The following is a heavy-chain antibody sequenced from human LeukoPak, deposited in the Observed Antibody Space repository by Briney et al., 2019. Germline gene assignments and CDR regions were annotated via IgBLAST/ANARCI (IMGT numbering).Heavy chain of an antibody. CDR1: GGSISSDDYY. CDR2: IYYSGST. Sequence: SETLSLTCTVSGGSISSDDYYWNWIRQHPGKGLEWIGYIYYSGSTYYNPSLKSRVTISVDTSKKQFSLKLTSLTVADTAEYYCARGSDWNLGYWGQGTLVTVSS. D-gene: IGHD1-1*01. J-gene: IGHJ4*02. CDR3: ARGSDWNLGY. V-gene: IGHV4-31*03.